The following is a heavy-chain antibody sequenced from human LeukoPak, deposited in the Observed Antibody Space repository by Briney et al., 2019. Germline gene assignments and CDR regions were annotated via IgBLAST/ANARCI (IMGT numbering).Heavy chain of an antibody. D-gene: IGHD3-10*01. CDR3: ARAGSHWHYVY. CDR2: IKQDGSER. Sequence: GGSLRPSCAASGFTFSGFSMSWVRQSPTKGLEWVANIKQDGSERYYVDSVKGRFTISRDNAKNSLSLQMNNLRVEDTAVYYCARAGSHWHYVYWGQGTVVTVSS. CDR1: GFTFSGFS. J-gene: IGHJ4*02. V-gene: IGHV3-7*01.